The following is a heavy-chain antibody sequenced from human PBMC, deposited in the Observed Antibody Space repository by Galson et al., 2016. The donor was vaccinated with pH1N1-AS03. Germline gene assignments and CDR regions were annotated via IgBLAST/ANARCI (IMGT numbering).Heavy chain of an antibody. V-gene: IGHV1-8*03. Sequence: SAKVSCKASGYTFTTYDINWVRQAPGQGLEWMGWMNPDSGNTGYAPSFQGRVTITRDTSISTAYMELSSLRSEDPAVYYCARGVVDCSGPACSGTLRFDPWGQGTLVTVSS. CDR1: GYTFTTYD. CDR2: MNPDSGNT. CDR3: ARGVVDCSGPACSGTLRFDP. J-gene: IGHJ5*02. D-gene: IGHD2-15*01.